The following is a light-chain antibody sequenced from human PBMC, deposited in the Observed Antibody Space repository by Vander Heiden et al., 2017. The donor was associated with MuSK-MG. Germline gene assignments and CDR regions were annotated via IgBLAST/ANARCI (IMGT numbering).Light chain of an antibody. Sequence: QSVLTQPPSVSEAPGQRVTLSCTGSNSNIGAGFAVHWYQHLPGTAPKLLIYDYDNRPSGVADRFSGSKSGTSASLAITGLQADDEADYYCQSYDETLSVVVFGGGTKLTVL. J-gene: IGLJ2*01. CDR3: QSYDETLSVVV. CDR1: NSNIGAGFA. V-gene: IGLV1-40*01. CDR2: DYD.